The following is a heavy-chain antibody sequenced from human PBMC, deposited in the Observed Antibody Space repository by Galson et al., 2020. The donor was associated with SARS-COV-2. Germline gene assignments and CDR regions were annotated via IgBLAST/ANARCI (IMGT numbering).Heavy chain of an antibody. CDR1: GFTFSNAW. CDR2: IKSKTDGGTT. Sequence: GGSLRLSCAASGFTFSNAWMSWVRQAPGKGLEWVGRIKSKTDGGTTDYAAPVKGRFTISRDDSKNTLYLQMNSLKTEDTAVYYCTTDNEKYDILTGYYSPFDYWGQGTLVTVSS. CDR3: TTDNEKYDILTGYYSPFDY. V-gene: IGHV3-15*01. D-gene: IGHD3-9*01. J-gene: IGHJ4*02.